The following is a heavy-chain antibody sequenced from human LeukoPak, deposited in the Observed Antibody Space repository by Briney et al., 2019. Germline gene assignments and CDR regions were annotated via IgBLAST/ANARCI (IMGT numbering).Heavy chain of an antibody. J-gene: IGHJ4*02. CDR1: GFTFSSYS. Sequence: GGSLRLSCAASGFTFSSYSMNWVRQAPGKGLEWVSSISSSSSYIYYADSVKGRFTISRDNAKNSLYLQMNSLRAEDTAVYYCAREELYDFWSGYDYWGQGTLVTVSS. CDR3: AREELYDFWSGYDY. V-gene: IGHV3-21*01. CDR2: ISSSSSYI. D-gene: IGHD3-3*01.